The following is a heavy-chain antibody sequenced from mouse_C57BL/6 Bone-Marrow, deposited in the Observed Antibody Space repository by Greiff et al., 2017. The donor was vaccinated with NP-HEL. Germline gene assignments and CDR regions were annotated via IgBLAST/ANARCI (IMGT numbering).Heavy chain of an antibody. V-gene: IGHV1-22*01. D-gene: IGHD1-1*01. CDR1: GYTFTDYN. J-gene: IGHJ2*01. CDR2: INPNNGGT. CDR3: ARGHYYGSRYFDY. Sequence: EVKLVESGPELVKPGASVKMSCKASGYTFTDYNMHWVKQSHGKSLEWIGYINPNNGGTSYNQKFKGKATLTVNKSSSTAYMELRSLTSEDSAVYYCARGHYYGSRYFDYWGQGTTLTVSS.